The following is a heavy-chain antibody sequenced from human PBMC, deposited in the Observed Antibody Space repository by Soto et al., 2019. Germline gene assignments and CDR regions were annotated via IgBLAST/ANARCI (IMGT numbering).Heavy chain of an antibody. V-gene: IGHV4-34*01. CDR2: INHSGST. CDR3: ARYSSSWYRAFDI. D-gene: IGHD6-13*01. CDR1: GGSFSGYY. J-gene: IGHJ3*02. Sequence: QVQLQQWGAGLLKPSETLSLTCAVYGGSFSGYYWSWIRQPPGKGLEWIGEINHSGSTNYNPSLKSRVTISVDTSKNQFSLKLSSVTAADTAVYYCARYSSSWYRAFDIWGQGTMVTVSS.